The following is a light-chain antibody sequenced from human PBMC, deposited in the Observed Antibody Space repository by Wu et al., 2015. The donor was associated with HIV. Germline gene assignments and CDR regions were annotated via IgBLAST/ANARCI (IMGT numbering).Light chain of an antibody. CDR1: QSVTYN. CDR2: GAS. J-gene: IGKJ2*01. V-gene: IGKV3-20*01. CDR3: QQYGSSPPVYT. Sequence: EIVLTQSPGTLSLSPGERATLSCRASQSVTYNLAWYQQKPGQAPRLLIYGASTRATGIPARFSGSGSGTEFTLTISSLQPEDFAVYYCQQYGSSPPVYTFGQGTKLEIK.